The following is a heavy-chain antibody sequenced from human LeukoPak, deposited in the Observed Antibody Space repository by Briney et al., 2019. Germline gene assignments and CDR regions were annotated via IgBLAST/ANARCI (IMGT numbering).Heavy chain of an antibody. CDR1: GFTFDDYA. CDR2: ISWNSGSI. CDR3: AKALCGGGSCYYFDY. D-gene: IGHD2-15*01. J-gene: IGHJ4*02. Sequence: GRSLRLSCAASGFTFDDYAMHWVRQAPGKGLERVSGISWNSGSIGYADSVKGRFTISRDNAKNSLYLQMNSLRAEDTALYYCAKALCGGGSCYYFDYWGQGTLVTVSS. V-gene: IGHV3-9*01.